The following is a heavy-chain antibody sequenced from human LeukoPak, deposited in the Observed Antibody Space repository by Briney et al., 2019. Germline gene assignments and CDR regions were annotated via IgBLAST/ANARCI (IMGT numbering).Heavy chain of an antibody. CDR1: GFTFSSYS. D-gene: IGHD6-6*01. Sequence: GGSLRLSCAASGFTFSSYSMIWVRQAPGKGLEWVSYISSSSSTIYYADSVKGRFTISRDNAKNSLYLQMNSLRAEDTAVYYCARSIAPYYFDYWGQGTLVTVSS. CDR3: ARSIAPYYFDY. V-gene: IGHV3-48*01. J-gene: IGHJ4*02. CDR2: ISSSSSTI.